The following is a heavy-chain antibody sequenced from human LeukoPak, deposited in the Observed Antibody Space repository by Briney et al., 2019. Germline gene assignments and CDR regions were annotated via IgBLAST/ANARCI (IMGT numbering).Heavy chain of an antibody. CDR2: ISAYNGDT. J-gene: IGHJ6*03. D-gene: IGHD6-6*01. CDR1: GYTFTSYG. Sequence: GASVKVSCKASGYTFTSYGISWVRQAPGQGLEWMGWISAYNGDTNYAQKLQGRVTMTTNTSTSTAYMELRSLRSDDTAVYYCARIEKGYSSSSDSPYYYYMDVWGKGTTVTVSS. V-gene: IGHV1-18*01. CDR3: ARIEKGYSSSSDSPYYYYMDV.